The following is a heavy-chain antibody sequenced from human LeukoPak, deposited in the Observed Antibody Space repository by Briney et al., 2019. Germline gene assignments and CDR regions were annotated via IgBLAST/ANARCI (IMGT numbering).Heavy chain of an antibody. V-gene: IGHV3-23*01. J-gene: IGHJ4*02. CDR1: GFTFSSYA. CDR2: ISGSGSST. Sequence: PGGSLRLSCAAPGFTFSSYAMSWVRQAPGKGLEWVSAISGSGSSTYYADSVKGRFTISRDNSKNTLYLQMNSLRAEDTAVYYCAKAFGGVPAAISFDYWGQGTLATVSS. CDR3: AKAFGGVPAAISFDY. D-gene: IGHD2-2*02.